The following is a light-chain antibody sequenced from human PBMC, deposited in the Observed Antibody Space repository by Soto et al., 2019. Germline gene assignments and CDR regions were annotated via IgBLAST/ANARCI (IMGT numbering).Light chain of an antibody. CDR2: AAS. V-gene: IGKV1-8*01. Sequence: IRMTQSPSSFSASTGDRVTITCRASQGISSYLAWYQQKPGKAPKLLIYAASTLQSGVPSKFSGSGSGTDFTLTISCLQSEDFATYYCQQYYNYPRTFGQGTKVEI. J-gene: IGKJ1*01. CDR1: QGISSY. CDR3: QQYYNYPRT.